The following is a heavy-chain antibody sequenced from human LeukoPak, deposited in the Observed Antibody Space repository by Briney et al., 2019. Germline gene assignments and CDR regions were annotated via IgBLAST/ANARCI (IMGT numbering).Heavy chain of an antibody. CDR2: IYHSGST. D-gene: IGHD2-2*01. J-gene: IGHJ4*02. CDR1: GYSISSGYY. CDR3: ARVAEYCSSTSCYPIDY. V-gene: IGHV4-38-2*02. Sequence: SETLSLTCTVSGYSISSGYYWGWIRQPPGKGLEWIGSIYHSGSTYYNPSLKSRVTISVDTSKNQFSLKLSSVTAADTAVYYCARVAEYCSSTSCYPIDYWGQGTLVTVSS.